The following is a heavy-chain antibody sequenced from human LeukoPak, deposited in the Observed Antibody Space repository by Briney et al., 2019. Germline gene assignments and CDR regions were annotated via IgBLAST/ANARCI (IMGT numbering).Heavy chain of an antibody. CDR3: AREALNPSYYDFWSGYPFDY. J-gene: IGHJ4*02. V-gene: IGHV1-69*05. D-gene: IGHD3-3*01. CDR1: GGTFISYA. CDR2: IIPTFGTA. Sequence: SVKVSCKASGGTFISYAISWVRQAPGQGLEWMGRIIPTFGTANYAQKFQGRVTITTDESTSTAYMELSSLRSEDTAVYYCAREALNPSYYDFWSGYPFDYWGQGTLVTVSS.